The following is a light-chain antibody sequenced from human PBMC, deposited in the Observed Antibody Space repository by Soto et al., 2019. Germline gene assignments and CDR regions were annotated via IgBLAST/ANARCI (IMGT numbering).Light chain of an antibody. CDR1: SSDVGAYKY. V-gene: IGLV2-8*01. Sequence: QSVLTQPPSASGSPGQSVTISCTGTSSDVGAYKYVSWYQQHPGKAPKVMIYEVSKRPSGVPDRFSGSKSGNTASLTVSGLQAEDEADYYCYSSAGSTHVFGTGTKLTV. J-gene: IGLJ1*01. CDR2: EVS. CDR3: YSSAGSTHV.